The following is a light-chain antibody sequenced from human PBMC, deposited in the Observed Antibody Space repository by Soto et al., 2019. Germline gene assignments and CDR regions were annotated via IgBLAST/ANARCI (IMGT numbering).Light chain of an antibody. CDR1: QDISTW. Sequence: DIQMTQSPSSVSASVGDRVTITCRASQDISTWLAWYQQKPGKAPKLLIYAASDLQTGVPSRFSGSGSGTDFTLTISSLQPDDFATYYCQHYISAPWTFGQGTKVDIK. CDR3: QHYISAPWT. V-gene: IGKV1-12*01. J-gene: IGKJ1*01. CDR2: AAS.